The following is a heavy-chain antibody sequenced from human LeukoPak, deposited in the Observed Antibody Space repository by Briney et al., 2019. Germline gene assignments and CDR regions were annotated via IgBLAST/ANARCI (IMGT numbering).Heavy chain of an antibody. CDR1: GFSFSDYY. CDR3: ARDKEMVGWFDP. J-gene: IGHJ5*02. CDR2: ISSSGSHT. D-gene: IGHD5-24*01. Sequence: GGSLRLSCVASGFSFSDYYMSWIRQAPGKGLEWVSYISSSGSHTNYADSVKGRFTISRDNAKNSLYLQMNSLRAEDTAVYYCARDKEMVGWFDPWGQGTLVTVSS. V-gene: IGHV3-11*06.